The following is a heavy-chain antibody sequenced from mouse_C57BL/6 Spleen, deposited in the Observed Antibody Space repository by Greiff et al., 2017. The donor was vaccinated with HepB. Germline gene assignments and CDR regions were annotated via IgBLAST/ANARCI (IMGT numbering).Heavy chain of an antibody. CDR1: GFNIKDYY. D-gene: IGHD2-5*01. V-gene: IGHV14-2*01. Sequence: VHVKQSGAELVKPGASVKLSCTASGFNIKDYYMHWVKQRTEQGLEWIGRIDPEDGETKYAPKFQGKATITADTSSNTAYLQLSSLTSEDTAVYYCASYYSNYVDYFDYWGQGTTLTVSS. CDR3: ASYYSNYVDYFDY. J-gene: IGHJ2*01. CDR2: IDPEDGET.